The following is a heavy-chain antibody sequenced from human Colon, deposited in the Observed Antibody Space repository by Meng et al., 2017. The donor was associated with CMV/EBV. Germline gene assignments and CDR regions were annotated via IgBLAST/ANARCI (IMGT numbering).Heavy chain of an antibody. Sequence: GGSLRLSCAASGFTFSNYYMNWVRQTPGKGLEWVSGISGSGGSTYYADSVKGRFTISRDNSKNTLYLQMNSLRAEDTAVYYCAKDTQQWAAILDYWGQGTLVTVSS. V-gene: IGHV3-23*01. J-gene: IGHJ4*02. CDR3: AKDTQQWAAILDY. CDR1: GFTFSNYY. CDR2: ISGSGGST. D-gene: IGHD6-19*01.